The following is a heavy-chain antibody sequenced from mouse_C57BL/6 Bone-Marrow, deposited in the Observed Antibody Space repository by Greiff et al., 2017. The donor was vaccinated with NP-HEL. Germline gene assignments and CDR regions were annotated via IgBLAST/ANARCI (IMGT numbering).Heavy chain of an antibody. Sequence: VQLKESGPGLVAPSQSLSITCTVSGFSLTSYGVHWVRQPPGKGLEWLVVIWSDGSTTYNSALKSRLSIRKDNSTSQVFLKMNSLQTDDTAMDYWARHCSRYWYCDVWGTGTTVTVSS. CDR2: IWSDGST. CDR1: GFSLTSYG. J-gene: IGHJ1*03. CDR3: ARHCSRYWYCDV. D-gene: IGHD1-1*01. V-gene: IGHV2-6-1*01.